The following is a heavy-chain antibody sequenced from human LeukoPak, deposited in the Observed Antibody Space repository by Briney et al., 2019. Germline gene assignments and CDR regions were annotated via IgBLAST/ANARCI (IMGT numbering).Heavy chain of an antibody. D-gene: IGHD1-26*01. CDR1: GGSINRYY. V-gene: IGHV4-59*03. J-gene: IGHJ4*02. CDR2: IYYSGST. CDR3: AAFSGSYLRFDY. Sequence: SETLSLTCTVSGGSINRYYWNWIRQSPGKGLEWIGHIYYSGSTDYNPSLERRVTISIDTSKNQFSLRLNSVTAADTAVYFCAAFSGSYLRFDYWGQGSLVTVSS.